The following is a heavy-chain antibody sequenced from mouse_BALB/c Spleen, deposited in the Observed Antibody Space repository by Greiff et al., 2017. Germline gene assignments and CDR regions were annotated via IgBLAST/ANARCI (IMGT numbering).Heavy chain of an antibody. CDR3: ARGGDYHYFDY. Sequence: DVQLVESGGGLVKPGGSLKLSCAASGFTFSDYYMYWVRQTPEKRLEWVATISDGGSYTYYPDSVKGRFTISRDNAKNNLYLQMSSLKSEDTAMYYCARGGDYHYFDYWGQGTTLTVSS. CDR1: GFTFSDYY. J-gene: IGHJ2*01. D-gene: IGHD2-4*01. V-gene: IGHV5-4*02. CDR2: ISDGGSYT.